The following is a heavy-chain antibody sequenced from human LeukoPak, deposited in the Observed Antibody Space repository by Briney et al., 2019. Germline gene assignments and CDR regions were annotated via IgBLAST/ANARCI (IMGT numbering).Heavy chain of an antibody. V-gene: IGHV3-48*01. Sequence: GGSLRLSCAASGFTFSSYSMNWVRQAPGKGLEWVSYISSSSSTIYYADSVKGRFTISRDNAKNSLYLQMNSLRAEDTAVYYCARTWTDIVVVPAADINWFDPWGQGTLVTVSS. D-gene: IGHD2-2*01. CDR3: ARTWTDIVVVPAADINWFDP. CDR2: ISSSSSTI. CDR1: GFTFSSYS. J-gene: IGHJ5*02.